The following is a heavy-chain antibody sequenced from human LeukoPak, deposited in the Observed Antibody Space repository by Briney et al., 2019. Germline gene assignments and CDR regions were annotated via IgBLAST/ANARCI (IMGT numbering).Heavy chain of an antibody. Sequence: ASVKVSCKASGYTFTGYYMHWVRQAPGQGLEWMGWINPNSGGTNYAQKFQGRVTMTRDTSISTAYKELSRLRSDDTAVYYCARDWYCSGGSCYHNWFDPWGQGTLVTVSS. J-gene: IGHJ5*02. CDR2: INPNSGGT. CDR1: GYTFTGYY. D-gene: IGHD2-15*01. CDR3: ARDWYCSGGSCYHNWFDP. V-gene: IGHV1-2*02.